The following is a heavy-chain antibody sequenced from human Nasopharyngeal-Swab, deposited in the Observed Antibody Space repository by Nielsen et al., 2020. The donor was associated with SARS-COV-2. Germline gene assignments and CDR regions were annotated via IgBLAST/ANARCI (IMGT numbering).Heavy chain of an antibody. CDR1: GFTFRSYW. J-gene: IGHJ6*02. CDR2: VSTSGTYI. D-gene: IGHD2-21*01. Sequence: GGSLRLSCAASGFTFRSYWMHWVRQAPGKGLEWVSSVSTSGTYIYYADSVKGRFTISRDNAKNSLYLQMNSLRAEDTAVYYCARETRGVNYYYYGLDVWGQGTTVTVSS. CDR3: ARETRGVNYYYYGLDV. V-gene: IGHV3-21*01.